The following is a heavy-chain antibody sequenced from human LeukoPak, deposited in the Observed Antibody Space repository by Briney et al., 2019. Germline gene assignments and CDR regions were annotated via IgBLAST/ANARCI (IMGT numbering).Heavy chain of an antibody. CDR1: GFSLSSFE. CDR3: ARDLIGWSLDP. Sequence: QPGGSLRLSCAASGFSLSSFEMNWVRQAPGKGLEWIAYIDNDGWATSYYADSVKGRFTITRDDAKSSLYLQMDSLTVEDTAVYSCARDLIGWSLDPWGQGTLVTVSS. CDR2: IDNDGWA. J-gene: IGHJ5*02. V-gene: IGHV3-48*03. D-gene: IGHD2-2*03.